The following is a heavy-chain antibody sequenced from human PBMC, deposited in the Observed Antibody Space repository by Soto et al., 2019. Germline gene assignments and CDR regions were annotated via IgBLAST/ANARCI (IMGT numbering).Heavy chain of an antibody. CDR2: IRGTANST. Sequence: GGSLRLSCAASGFTFSSYAMSWVRQAPGEGLEWVSTIRGTANSTYYADSVKGRFTISRDNSKSTLYLQMNNLRAEDTAVYYCAKVTGWYGPSSNWGQGTLVTVSS. D-gene: IGHD6-19*01. CDR1: GFTFSSYA. CDR3: AKVTGWYGPSSN. V-gene: IGHV3-23*01. J-gene: IGHJ4*02.